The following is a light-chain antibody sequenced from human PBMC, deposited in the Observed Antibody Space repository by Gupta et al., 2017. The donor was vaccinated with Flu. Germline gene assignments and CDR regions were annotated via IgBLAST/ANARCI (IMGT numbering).Light chain of an antibody. V-gene: IGLV1-44*01. CDR3: AAWEDSLNGWV. J-gene: IGLJ3*02. CDR1: DSNIGRNT. Sequence: QSVLTQPPSASGTPGQRVTISCSGSDSNIGRNTVNWYQQFPGTAPKLLIYSNTQRPSGVPARFSGSKSGTSASLAISGLQSEDEAQYYCAAWEDSLNGWVFGGGTKVTV. CDR2: SNT.